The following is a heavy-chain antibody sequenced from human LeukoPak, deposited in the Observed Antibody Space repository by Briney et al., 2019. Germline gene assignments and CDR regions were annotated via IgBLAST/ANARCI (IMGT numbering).Heavy chain of an antibody. CDR2: ISGSGGST. J-gene: IGHJ4*02. CDR1: GFTFSSYA. CDR3: AKPYGSSWYADFDY. D-gene: IGHD6-13*01. V-gene: IGHV3-23*01. Sequence: GGSLRLPCAASGFTFSSYAMNWVRQAPGKGLEWVSGISGSGGSTYYADSVKGRFTMSRDNFKSTLYLQMDSLRAEDTAVYYCAKPYGSSWYADFDYWGQGALVTVSS.